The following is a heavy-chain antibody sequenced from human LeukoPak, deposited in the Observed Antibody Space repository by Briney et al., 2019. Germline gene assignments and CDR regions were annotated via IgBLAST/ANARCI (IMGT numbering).Heavy chain of an antibody. CDR2: TYYRSKWYN. CDR1: GDSVFGNSSA. CDR3: AREDSSGYYSAFDY. Sequence: SQTLSLTCAISGDSVFGNSSAWDWIRQSPSRGLEWLGRTYYRSKWYNDYALSVKSRITINPDTSKNQFSLQLNSVTPEDTAVYYCAREDSSGYYSAFDYWGQGTLVTVSS. V-gene: IGHV6-1*01. D-gene: IGHD3-22*01. J-gene: IGHJ4*02.